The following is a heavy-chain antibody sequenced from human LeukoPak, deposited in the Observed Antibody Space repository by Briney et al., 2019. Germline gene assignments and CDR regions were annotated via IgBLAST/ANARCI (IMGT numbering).Heavy chain of an antibody. CDR1: GFTFSSYW. CDR3: AKVSTYYYDGSGYSHFDY. D-gene: IGHD3-22*01. V-gene: IGHV3-23*01. CDR2: TSGSGGST. J-gene: IGHJ4*02. Sequence: GGSLRLSCAASGFTFSSYWMRWVRQAPGKGLEWVSSTSGSGGSTYYADFVKGRFTISRDNSKNTLYLQMNSLRAEDTAVYYCAKVSTYYYDGSGYSHFDYWGQGTLVTVSS.